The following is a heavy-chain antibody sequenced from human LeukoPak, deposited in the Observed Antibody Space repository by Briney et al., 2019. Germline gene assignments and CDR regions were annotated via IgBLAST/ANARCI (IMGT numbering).Heavy chain of an antibody. CDR3: ARAPVVPAAIGESGAFDI. CDR1: GGSISGSSYY. D-gene: IGHD2-2*01. CDR2: IYYSGST. V-gene: IGHV4-39*07. Sequence: PSETLSLTCTVSGGSISGSSYYWGWIRQPPGKGLEWIGSIYYSGSTYYNPSLKSRVTISVDTSKNQFSLKLSSVTAADTAVYYCARAPVVPAAIGESGAFDIWGQGTMVTVSS. J-gene: IGHJ3*02.